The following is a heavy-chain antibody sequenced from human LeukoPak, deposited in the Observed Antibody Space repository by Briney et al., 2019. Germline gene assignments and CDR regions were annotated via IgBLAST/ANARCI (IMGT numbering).Heavy chain of an antibody. V-gene: IGHV4-59*08. Sequence: SETLSLTCTVSGVSITDYYWSWIRQPPGKGPEWIAYIFHTGDTRYNPFLQSRIIISLDTSKNQFSLKLRSVTAADTALYYCARHPLRGGFDFWGQGALVTVSS. CDR3: ARHPLRGGFDF. CDR2: IFHTGDT. J-gene: IGHJ4*02. CDR1: GVSITDYY.